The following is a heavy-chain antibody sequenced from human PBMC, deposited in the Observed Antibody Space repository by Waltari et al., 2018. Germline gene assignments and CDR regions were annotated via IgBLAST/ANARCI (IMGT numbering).Heavy chain of an antibody. Sequence: ELQLVASGGGLVKPGGSLRLSCAASGFTFSNAWMSWFRQAPGKGLEWVGRIKSKTDGGTTDYAAPVKGRFTISRDDSKNTLYLQMNSLKTEDTAVYYCTINIVVVPAAMDFDYWGQGTLVTVSS. V-gene: IGHV3-15*01. CDR1: GFTFSNAW. D-gene: IGHD2-2*01. CDR3: TINIVVVPAAMDFDY. CDR2: IKSKTDGGTT. J-gene: IGHJ4*02.